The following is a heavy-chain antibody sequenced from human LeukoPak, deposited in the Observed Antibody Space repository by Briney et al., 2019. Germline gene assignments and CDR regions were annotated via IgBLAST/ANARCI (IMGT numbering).Heavy chain of an antibody. V-gene: IGHV1-2*02. Sequence: ASVTVSCKASGYTFTGYYMHWVRQAPGQGLEWMGWINPNSGGTNYAQKFQGRVTMTRDTSISTAYMELSRLRSDDTAVYYCARDKGATGTTARYLLSPWGQGTLVTVSS. J-gene: IGHJ5*02. CDR1: GYTFTGYY. CDR3: ARDKGATGTTARYLLSP. CDR2: INPNSGGT. D-gene: IGHD1-1*01.